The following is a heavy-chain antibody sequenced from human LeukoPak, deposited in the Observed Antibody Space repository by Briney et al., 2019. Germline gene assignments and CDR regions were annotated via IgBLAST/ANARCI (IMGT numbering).Heavy chain of an antibody. CDR1: GFTFSSYG. Sequence: GSLRLSCAASGFTFSSYGMNWVRQPPGKGLEWIGEINHSGSTNYNPSLKSRVTISVDTSKNQFSLKLSSVTAADTAVYYCARRRVYYYDSSGYYWNWFDPWGQGTLVTVSS. D-gene: IGHD3-22*01. V-gene: IGHV4-34*01. J-gene: IGHJ5*02. CDR3: ARRRVYYYDSSGYYWNWFDP. CDR2: INHSGST.